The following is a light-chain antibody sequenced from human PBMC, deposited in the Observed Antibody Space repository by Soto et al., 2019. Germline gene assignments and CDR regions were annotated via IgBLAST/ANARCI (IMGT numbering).Light chain of an antibody. CDR1: QSVSSSY. Sequence: EIVLTQSPGTLSLSPGERATLSCRASQSVSSSYLAWYQQKPGQAPRLLIYGASSRATGIPDRFSGSGSGTDFTLTISRLEPGDFAVYYCQQYGSSLWTFGQGTKVDIK. CDR2: GAS. J-gene: IGKJ1*01. V-gene: IGKV3-20*01. CDR3: QQYGSSLWT.